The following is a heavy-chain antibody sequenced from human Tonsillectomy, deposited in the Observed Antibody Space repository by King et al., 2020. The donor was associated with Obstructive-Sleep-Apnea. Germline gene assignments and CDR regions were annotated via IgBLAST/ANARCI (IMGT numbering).Heavy chain of an antibody. V-gene: IGHV1-3*01. CDR2: INAGNGNT. D-gene: IGHD3-10*01. CDR3: ARDRYYGSGSYSRYNWFDP. J-gene: IGHJ5*02. Sequence: DQLVQSGAEVKKPGASVKVSCKASGYTFTSYAMHWVRQAPGQRLEWMGWINAGNGNTKYSQKFQGRVTITRDTSASTAYMELSSLRSEDTAVYYCARDRYYGSGSYSRYNWFDPWGQGTLVTVSS. CDR1: GYTFTSYA.